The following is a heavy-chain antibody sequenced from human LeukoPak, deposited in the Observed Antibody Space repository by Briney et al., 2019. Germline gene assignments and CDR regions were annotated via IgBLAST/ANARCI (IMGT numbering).Heavy chain of an antibody. V-gene: IGHV3-23*01. J-gene: IGHJ4*02. CDR3: AKDRPNYYDSSGHYYRRNGDY. Sequence: GSLRLSCAASGFTFNIYAMSWVRQAPGKGLEWVSSITSSGTGTFYADSVKGRFTISRDNSESTLYLQVNSLRAEDTAVYYCAKDRPNYYDSSGHYYRRNGDYWGQGTLVTVSS. D-gene: IGHD3-22*01. CDR1: GFTFNIYA. CDR2: ITSSGTGT.